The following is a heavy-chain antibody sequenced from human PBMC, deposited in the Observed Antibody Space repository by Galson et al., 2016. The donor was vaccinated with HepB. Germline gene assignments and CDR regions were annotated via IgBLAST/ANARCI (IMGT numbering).Heavy chain of an antibody. CDR2: INPNSGDT. V-gene: IGHV1-2*02. Sequence: SVKVSCTASGYTFAGYYIHWVRQAPGQGLEWMGWINPNSGDTNYAQMFQGGVTMTRDTSISTAYMELKWLRSDDTAMYYCARAAKEMSTWEFDSWGQGTLVTVSS. CDR3: ARAAKEMSTWEFDS. D-gene: IGHD5-24*01. CDR1: GYTFAGYY. J-gene: IGHJ4*02.